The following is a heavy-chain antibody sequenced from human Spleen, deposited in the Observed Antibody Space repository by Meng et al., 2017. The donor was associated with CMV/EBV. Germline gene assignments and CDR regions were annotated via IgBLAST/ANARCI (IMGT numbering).Heavy chain of an antibody. CDR1: GYTFTGYY. CDR3: ARDRYYRYVDF. J-gene: IGHJ4*02. CDR2: INPNSGGT. D-gene: IGHD2-15*01. V-gene: IGHV1-2*02. Sequence: ASVKVSCKASGYTFTGYYMYWVRQAPGQGLEWMGWINPNSGGTNYAQKFQGRVTMTRDTSTSTAYMELSRLRFGDTAVYYCARDRYYRYVDFWGQGTLVTVSS.